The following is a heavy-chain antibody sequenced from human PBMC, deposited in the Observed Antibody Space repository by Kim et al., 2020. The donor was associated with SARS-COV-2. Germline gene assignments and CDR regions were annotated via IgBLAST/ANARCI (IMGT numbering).Heavy chain of an antibody. Sequence: YTPSLKSRVTISVDTSKNQFSLKLSSVTAADTAVYYCARSVMVRGVIMDYWGQGTLVTVSS. CDR3: ARSVMVRGVIMDY. J-gene: IGHJ4*02. V-gene: IGHV4-39*01. D-gene: IGHD3-10*01.